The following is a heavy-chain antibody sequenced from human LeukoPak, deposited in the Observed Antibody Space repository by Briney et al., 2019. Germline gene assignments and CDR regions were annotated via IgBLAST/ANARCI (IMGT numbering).Heavy chain of an antibody. CDR1: GYTFTDYY. J-gene: IGHJ3*02. CDR3: ARESRGPGYSYGFDGAFDI. D-gene: IGHD5-18*01. CDR2: INPNNGYA. Sequence: GASVKVSCKVSGYTFTDYYIHWVRQAPGQGLEWMGWINPNNGYANYSQTFQGRATMTRDTSISTAYMDLSSLRSEGTAVYYCARESRGPGYSYGFDGAFDIWGQGTMVTVSS. V-gene: IGHV1-2*02.